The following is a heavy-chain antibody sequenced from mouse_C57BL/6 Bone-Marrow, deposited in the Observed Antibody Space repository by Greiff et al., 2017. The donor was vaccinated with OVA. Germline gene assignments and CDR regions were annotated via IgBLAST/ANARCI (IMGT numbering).Heavy chain of an antibody. V-gene: IGHV1-81*01. CDR3: ARRFLRYPYYFDY. CDR1: GYTFTSYG. D-gene: IGHD1-1*01. J-gene: IGHJ2*01. CDR2: IYPRSGNT. Sequence: QVQLKQSGAELARPGASVKLSCKASGYTFTSYGISWVKQRTGQGLEWIGEIYPRSGNTYYNEKFKGKATLTADKSSSTAYMELRSLTSEDSAVYFCARRFLRYPYYFDYWGQGTTLTVSS.